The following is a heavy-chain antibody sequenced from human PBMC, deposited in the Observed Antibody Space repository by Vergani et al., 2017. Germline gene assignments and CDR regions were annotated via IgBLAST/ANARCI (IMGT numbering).Heavy chain of an antibody. CDR1: GFSLSTSGVG. CDR2: IYWNDDK. CDR3: AHSRTAVAGPGGGYYFDY. D-gene: IGHD6-19*01. V-gene: IGHV2-5*01. J-gene: IGHJ4*02. Sequence: QITLKESGPTLVKPTQTLTLTCTFSGFSLSTSGVGVGWIRQPPGKALEWLALIYWNDDKRYSPSLKSRLTITKDTSKNQVVLTMTNMDPVDTATYYCAHSRTAVAGPGGGYYFDYWGQGTLVTVSS.